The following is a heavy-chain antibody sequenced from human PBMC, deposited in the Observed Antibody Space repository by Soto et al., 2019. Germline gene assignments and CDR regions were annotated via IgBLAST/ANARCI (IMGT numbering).Heavy chain of an antibody. Sequence: GGSLRLSCAASGFTFSIYAMSWVRQAPGKGLEWVSTIGGSGGGASYADIVRGRFTISRDNSQNTLYLQMNSLRAEDTAVYYCAKDAAGSGWLSDYWGQGTLVTVSS. CDR3: AKDAAGSGWLSDY. J-gene: IGHJ4*02. V-gene: IGHV3-23*01. D-gene: IGHD3-22*01. CDR2: IGGSGGGA. CDR1: GFTFSIYA.